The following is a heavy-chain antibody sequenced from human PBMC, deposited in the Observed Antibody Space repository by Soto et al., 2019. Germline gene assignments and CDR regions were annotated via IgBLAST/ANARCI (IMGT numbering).Heavy chain of an antibody. Sequence: SETLSLTCTVSGGSISSYYWSWIRQPAGKGLEWIGRIYQSGDTNYNPSLKSRVSMSVDTSKNQFSLKLSSVTAADTAVYYCAREYTKTVAGPTPYYIDYWGQGTLVTVSS. CDR2: IYQSGDT. CDR3: AREYTKTVAGPTPYYIDY. CDR1: GGSISSYY. V-gene: IGHV4-4*07. J-gene: IGHJ4*02. D-gene: IGHD6-19*01.